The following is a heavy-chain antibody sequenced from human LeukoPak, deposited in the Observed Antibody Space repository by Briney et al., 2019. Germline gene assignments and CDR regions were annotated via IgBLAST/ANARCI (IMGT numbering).Heavy chain of an antibody. D-gene: IGHD3-22*01. CDR3: AKIPNYYDSSAYYVY. Sequence: GGSLRLSCAASGFTFSSYGMHWVRQAPGKGLEWVAFIRYDGSNKYYTDSVKGRFTISRDNSKNTLYLQMNSLRAEDTAVYYCAKIPNYYDSSAYYVYWGQGTLVTVSS. J-gene: IGHJ4*02. CDR2: IRYDGSNK. V-gene: IGHV3-30*02. CDR1: GFTFSSYG.